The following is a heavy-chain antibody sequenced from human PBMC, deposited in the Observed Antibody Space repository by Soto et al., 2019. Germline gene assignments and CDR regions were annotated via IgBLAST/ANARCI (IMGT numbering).Heavy chain of an antibody. V-gene: IGHV4-39*01. Sequence: SETLSLTCIVSGGSISSSRSYYWGWIRQPPGKGLEWVGSLYYRGSTYYNPSLKSRVTISVDAAKNHFSLKLTSVTAADTAVYYCARHETLAYAGDYWGQGILVTVSS. J-gene: IGHJ4*02. CDR2: LYYRGST. CDR3: ARHETLAYAGDY. CDR1: GGSISSSRSYY. D-gene: IGHD4-17*01.